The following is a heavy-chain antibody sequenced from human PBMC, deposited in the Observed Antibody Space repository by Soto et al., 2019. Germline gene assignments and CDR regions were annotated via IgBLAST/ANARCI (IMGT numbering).Heavy chain of an antibody. J-gene: IGHJ4*02. D-gene: IGHD3-3*01. Sequence: PSETLSLTCTVSGGSISSGGYYWSWIRQHPGKGLEWIGNIYYSGSTYYNPSLKSRVTISVDTSKNQFSLKLSSVTAADTAVYYCAKMDDFWSGPKWKYDYWGQGTLVTVSS. CDR3: AKMDDFWSGPKWKYDY. CDR1: GGSISSGGYY. CDR2: IYYSGST. V-gene: IGHV4-31*03.